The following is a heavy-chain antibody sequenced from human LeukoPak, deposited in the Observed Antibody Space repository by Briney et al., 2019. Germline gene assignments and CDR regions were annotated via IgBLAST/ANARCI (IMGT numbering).Heavy chain of an antibody. CDR1: GGSISSSSYY. D-gene: IGHD3-22*01. CDR2: IYYSGST. J-gene: IGHJ3*02. CDR3: ARHTSYGIVVVITSHDAFDI. V-gene: IGHV4-39*01. Sequence: SETLSLTCTVSGGSISSSSYYWGWIRQPPGKGLEWIGSIYYSGSTYYNPSLKSRVTISVDTSKNQFSLKLSSVTAADTAVYYCARHTSYGIVVVITSHDAFDIWGRGTMVTVSS.